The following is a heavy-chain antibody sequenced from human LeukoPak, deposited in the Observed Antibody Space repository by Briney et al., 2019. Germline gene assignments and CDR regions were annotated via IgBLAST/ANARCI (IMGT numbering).Heavy chain of an antibody. CDR1: GYTFTSYY. V-gene: IGHV1-46*01. D-gene: IGHD2-2*01. CDR3: ARGGYCSSTSCYDWFDP. J-gene: IGHJ5*02. Sequence: ASVKVSCKASGYTFTSYYMHWVRQAPGQGLEWMGIIYPSGGSTSYAQKFQGRVTMTRDTSTSTVYMELSSLRSEDTAVYYCARGGYCSSTSCYDWFDPWGQGTLVTVSS. CDR2: IYPSGGST.